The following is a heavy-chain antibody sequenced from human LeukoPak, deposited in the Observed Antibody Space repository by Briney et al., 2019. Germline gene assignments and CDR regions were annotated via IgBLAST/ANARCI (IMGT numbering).Heavy chain of an antibody. Sequence: PSQTLSLTCTVSGGSISSGDYYRAWIRQPPGQGLEWIGSIYYRGNAYYNPSLKSRVTISVDTSKNQFSLSLSSVTAADTAVYYCAREEDRSGDWGQGTLVTVTS. J-gene: IGHJ4*02. V-gene: IGHV4-39*07. CDR2: IYYRGNA. D-gene: IGHD3-22*01. CDR3: AREEDRSGD. CDR1: GGSISSGDYY.